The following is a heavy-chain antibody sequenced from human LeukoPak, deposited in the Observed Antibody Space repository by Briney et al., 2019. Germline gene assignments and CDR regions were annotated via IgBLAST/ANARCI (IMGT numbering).Heavy chain of an antibody. CDR3: AREGDGYNARFDY. J-gene: IGHJ4*02. CDR1: GYTFTGYY. Sequence: ASVKVSCTASGYTFTGYYMHWVRQAPGQGLEWMGRINPNSGGTNYAQKFQGRVTMTRDTSISTAYMELSRLRSDDTAVYYCAREGDGYNARFDYWGQGTLVTASS. D-gene: IGHD5-24*01. V-gene: IGHV1-2*06. CDR2: INPNSGGT.